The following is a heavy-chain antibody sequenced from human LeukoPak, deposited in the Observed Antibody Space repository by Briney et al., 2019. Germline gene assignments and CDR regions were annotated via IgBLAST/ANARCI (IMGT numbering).Heavy chain of an antibody. CDR1: GFTFSSYE. CDR3: AKDFQQGYPLFAFDY. CDR2: ISSSGSTI. V-gene: IGHV3-48*03. J-gene: IGHJ4*02. D-gene: IGHD3-3*01. Sequence: GGSLRLSCAASGFTFSSYEMNWVRQAPGKGLEWVSYISSSGSTIYYADSVKGRFTISRDSSKNTLYLQMNRLRAEDTAVYYCAKDFQQGYPLFAFDYWGQGTLVTVSS.